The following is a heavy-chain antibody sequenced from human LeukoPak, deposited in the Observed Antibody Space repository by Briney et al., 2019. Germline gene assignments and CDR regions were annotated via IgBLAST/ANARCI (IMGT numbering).Heavy chain of an antibody. Sequence: GGSLRLSCAASGFTFSSYAMSWVRQAPGKGLEWVSAISGSGGSTYYADSVKGRFTISRDNSKNTLYLQMNSLRAEDTAVYYCARDPSLRIAAAPDYWGQGTLVTVSS. D-gene: IGHD6-13*01. CDR1: GFTFSSYA. CDR3: ARDPSLRIAAAPDY. J-gene: IGHJ4*02. V-gene: IGHV3-23*01. CDR2: ISGSGGST.